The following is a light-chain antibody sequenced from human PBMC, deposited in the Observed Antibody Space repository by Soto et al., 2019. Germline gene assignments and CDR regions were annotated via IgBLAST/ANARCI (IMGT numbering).Light chain of an antibody. Sequence: EIVLTQSPATLSLSPGERATLSCRASQSVSSYLAWYQQKPGQALRLLIYDASNRATGIPARFSGSGSGTDFTLTISSLEPEDFAVYYCQQRSNWPRWTFGQGTKVEI. V-gene: IGKV3-11*01. J-gene: IGKJ1*01. CDR1: QSVSSY. CDR2: DAS. CDR3: QQRSNWPRWT.